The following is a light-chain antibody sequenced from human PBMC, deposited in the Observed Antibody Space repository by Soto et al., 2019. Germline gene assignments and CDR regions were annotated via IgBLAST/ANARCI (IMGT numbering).Light chain of an antibody. CDR3: CSDAGSGVYV. Sequence: QSALTQPASVSGSPGQSITISCTGTSSDVGRYNFVSWYQQYPGKAPKLMIYEVTKRPSGVSNRFSGSKSGNTASLTISGLQAEDEADYYCCSDAGSGVYVFGSGTKLTVL. J-gene: IGLJ1*01. CDR2: EVT. V-gene: IGLV2-23*02. CDR1: SSDVGRYNF.